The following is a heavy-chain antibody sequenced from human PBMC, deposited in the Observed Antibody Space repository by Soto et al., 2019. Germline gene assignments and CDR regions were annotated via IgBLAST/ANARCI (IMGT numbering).Heavy chain of an antibody. Sequence: QVQLVESGGGLVKPGGSLRLSCAASGFTFSDYYMSWIRQAPGKGLEWVSYISSSSSYTNYADSVKGRFTISRDNAKNSLYLQMNSLRAEDTAVYYCATAPFLSIAVAGKIPYYWGQGTLVTVSS. D-gene: IGHD6-19*01. J-gene: IGHJ4*02. CDR3: ATAPFLSIAVAGKIPYY. CDR1: GFTFSDYY. CDR2: ISSSSSYT. V-gene: IGHV3-11*05.